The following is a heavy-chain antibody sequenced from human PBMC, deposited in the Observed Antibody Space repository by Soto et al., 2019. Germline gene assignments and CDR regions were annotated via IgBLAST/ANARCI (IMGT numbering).Heavy chain of an antibody. CDR3: ASLYCSGGSCYRAEYFQH. Sequence: SVKVSCKASGGTFSSYTISWVRQAPGQGLEWMGRIIPILGIANYAQKFQGRVTITADKSTSTAYMELSSLRSEDTAVYYCASLYCSGGSCYRAEYFQHWGQGTLVTVSS. V-gene: IGHV1-69*02. D-gene: IGHD2-15*01. CDR1: GGTFSSYT. CDR2: IIPILGIA. J-gene: IGHJ1*01.